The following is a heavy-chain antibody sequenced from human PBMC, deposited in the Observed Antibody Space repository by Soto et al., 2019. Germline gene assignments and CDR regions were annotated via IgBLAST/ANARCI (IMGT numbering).Heavy chain of an antibody. CDR1: GGSISSGGYY. J-gene: IGHJ5*02. V-gene: IGHV4-31*03. D-gene: IGHD3-10*01. CDR2: IYYSGST. CDR3: AGDTMVRGFIGGRFDP. Sequence: QVQLQESGPGLVKPSQTLSLTCTVSGGSISSGGYYWSWIRQHPGKGLEWIGYIYYSGSTYYNPSLKSRVTISVDTSKNQFPRKRSSVAAADTAVYYCAGDTMVRGFIGGRFDPWGQGTLVTVSS.